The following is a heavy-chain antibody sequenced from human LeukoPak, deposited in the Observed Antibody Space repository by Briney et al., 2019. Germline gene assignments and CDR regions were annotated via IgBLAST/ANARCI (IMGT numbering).Heavy chain of an antibody. V-gene: IGHV4-59*01. CDR1: GDSISSYY. Sequence: SETLSLTCTVSGDSISSYYWSWIRQPPGKGLEWIGYIYYSGSTNYNPSLKSRVTISVDTSKNQFSLKLSSVTAADTAVYYCARAPGYSYGYTFDYWGQGTLVTVSS. J-gene: IGHJ4*02. CDR2: IYYSGST. CDR3: ARAPGYSYGYTFDY. D-gene: IGHD5-18*01.